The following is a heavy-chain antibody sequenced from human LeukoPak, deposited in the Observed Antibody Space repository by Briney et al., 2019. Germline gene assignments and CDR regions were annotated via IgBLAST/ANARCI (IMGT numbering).Heavy chain of an antibody. CDR2: ISISGSKT. J-gene: IGHJ4*02. CDR3: ANEIRPNDY. D-gene: IGHD4-17*01. Sequence: GGSLRLSCAASEFDFSSHAMTWVRQAPGKGLEWVSAISISGSKTYYADSVKGRFTISRDNSKNTLYLQTNSLRAEDTAVYYCANEIRPNDYWGQGTQVTVSS. V-gene: IGHV3-23*01. CDR1: EFDFSSHA.